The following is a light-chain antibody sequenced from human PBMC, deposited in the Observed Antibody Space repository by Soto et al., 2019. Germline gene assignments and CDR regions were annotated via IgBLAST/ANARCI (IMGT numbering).Light chain of an antibody. CDR3: QQRSNWPPIT. Sequence: EIVLPQSKAALSLSPVERPTVSYMASQSVSSYLAWYQQKPGQAPRLLIYDASNRATGIPARFSGSGSGTDFTLTISSLEPEDFAVYYCQQRSNWPPITFGQGTRLEIK. J-gene: IGKJ5*01. V-gene: IGKV3-11*01. CDR2: DAS. CDR1: QSVSSY.